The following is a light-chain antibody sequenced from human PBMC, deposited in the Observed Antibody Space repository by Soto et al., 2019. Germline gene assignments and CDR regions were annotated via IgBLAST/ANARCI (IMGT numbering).Light chain of an antibody. CDR2: EVS. J-gene: IGLJ1*01. Sequence: QSVLTQPPSASGSPGQSVTISCTGTSSDVDDNNYVSWYQQHPGKAPKLMIYEVSKRPSGVPDRFSGSKSGNTASLTVSGLQAEDEADYYCSSYAGSNNTEVFGTGTKLTVL. CDR1: SSDVDDNNY. V-gene: IGLV2-8*01. CDR3: SSYAGSNNTEV.